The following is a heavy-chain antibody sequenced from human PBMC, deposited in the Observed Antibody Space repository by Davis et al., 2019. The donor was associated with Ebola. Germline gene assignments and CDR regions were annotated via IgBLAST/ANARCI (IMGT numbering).Heavy chain of an antibody. CDR3: ARGPGIFGVVIIPAFDY. CDR2: INPNSGGT. D-gene: IGHD3-3*01. Sequence: SVKVSCKASGYTFTGYYMHWVRQAPGQGLVWMGRINPNSGGTNYAQKFQGRVTMTRDTSISTAYMELHRLRSDDTAVYYCARGPGIFGVVIIPAFDYWGQGTLVTVSS. V-gene: IGHV1-2*06. CDR1: GYTFTGYY. J-gene: IGHJ4*02.